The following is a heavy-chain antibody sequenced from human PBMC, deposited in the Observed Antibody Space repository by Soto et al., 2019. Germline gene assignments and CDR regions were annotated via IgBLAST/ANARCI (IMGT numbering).Heavy chain of an antibody. CDR3: ARAGVVCVGNSFFDY. J-gene: IGHJ4*02. Sequence: EVQLVESGGGLVQPGGSLRLSCAASGFTFSNYWMGWVRQAPGKGLEWVATIKQDESEKYYVESVKGRFTISRDNAKNSLYLQMNSLRAEDTGVYYCARAGVVCVGNSFFDYWGQGTLVTVSS. V-gene: IGHV3-7*04. CDR2: IKQDESEK. CDR1: GFTFSNYW. D-gene: IGHD2-2*01.